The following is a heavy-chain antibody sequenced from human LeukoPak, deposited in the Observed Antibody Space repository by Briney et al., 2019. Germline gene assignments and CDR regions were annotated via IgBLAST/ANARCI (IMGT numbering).Heavy chain of an antibody. CDR2: INPNSGGT. J-gene: IGHJ4*02. CDR3: ASSYGSGSYYKLGFDY. Sequence: ASVKVSCTASGYTFTGYYMHWVRQAPGQGLEWMGWINPNSGGTNYAQKLQGRVTMTRDTSISTAYMELTRLRSDDTAVYYCASSYGSGSYYKLGFDYWGQGTLVTVSS. CDR1: GYTFTGYY. V-gene: IGHV1-2*02. D-gene: IGHD3-10*01.